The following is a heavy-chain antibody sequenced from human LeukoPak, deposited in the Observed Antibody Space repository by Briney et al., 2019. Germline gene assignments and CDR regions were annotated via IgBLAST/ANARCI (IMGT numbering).Heavy chain of an antibody. CDR2: IKQDGSER. Sequence: GGSLRLSCAASGFSFSSHGMSWVRQAPGKGLEWVANIKQDGSERNYVDSVKGRFTISRDNAENSLFLQMSSLRVEDTAVYYCANLLVGAFNIWGQGRMVTVSS. CDR1: GFSFSSHG. J-gene: IGHJ3*02. V-gene: IGHV3-7*01. D-gene: IGHD1-26*01. CDR3: ANLLVGAFNI.